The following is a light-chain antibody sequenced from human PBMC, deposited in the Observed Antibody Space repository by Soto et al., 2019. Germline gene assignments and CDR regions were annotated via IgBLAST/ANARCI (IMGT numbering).Light chain of an antibody. CDR1: QLGDKL. CDR3: QAWDSSTVV. CDR2: ENT. Sequence: SYELTQPPSLSVSPGQTANISCSGDQLGDKLASWYQQKPGQSPILVIYENTKRPSGIPERFSGSNSGNTVTLTISGTQAMDEADYYCQAWDSSTVVFGGGTKLTVL. V-gene: IGLV3-1*01. J-gene: IGLJ2*01.